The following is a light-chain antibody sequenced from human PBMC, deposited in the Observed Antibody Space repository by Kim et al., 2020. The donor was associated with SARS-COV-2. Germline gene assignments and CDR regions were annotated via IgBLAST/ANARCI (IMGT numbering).Light chain of an antibody. CDR2: EVS. CDR3: SSYAGSKNYV. J-gene: IGLJ1*01. CDR1: SNDVGGYNY. V-gene: IGLV2-8*01. Sequence: QSVTISGPGTSNDVGGYNYVSWYQQHPGKAPKLMIYEVSKRPSGVPDRFSGSKSGNTASLTVSGLQAEDEADYYCSSYAGSKNYVFGTGTKVTVL.